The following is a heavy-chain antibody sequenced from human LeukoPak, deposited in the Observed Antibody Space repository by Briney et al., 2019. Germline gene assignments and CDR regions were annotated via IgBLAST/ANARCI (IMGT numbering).Heavy chain of an antibody. J-gene: IGHJ4*02. CDR3: ARAEWELGEADS. CDR1: RGTFSGYY. D-gene: IGHD1-26*01. CDR2: INHRGST. Sequence: SETLSLTCAVYRGTFSGYYWSCIRQSPGKGLEWIAEINHRGSTNYNPSLKSRVTISVDTSKRQFSLKVTSVTAADTAVYYCARAEWELGEADSWGQGTPVTVSS. V-gene: IGHV4-34*01.